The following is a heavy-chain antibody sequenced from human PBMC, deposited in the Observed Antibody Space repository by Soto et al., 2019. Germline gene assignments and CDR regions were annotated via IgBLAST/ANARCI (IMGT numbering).Heavy chain of an antibody. V-gene: IGHV3-7*01. CDR1: GFTFSSYW. J-gene: IGHJ6*02. Sequence: GGSLRLSCAASGFTFSSYWMSWVRQAPGKGLEWVANIKQDGSEKYYVDSVKGRFTISRDNSKNTLSLLMNSLRVEDTAVYYCAKVYVVLVPTARPIYGMDVWGQGTTVTVSS. CDR2: IKQDGSEK. D-gene: IGHD2-2*01. CDR3: AKVYVVLVPTARPIYGMDV.